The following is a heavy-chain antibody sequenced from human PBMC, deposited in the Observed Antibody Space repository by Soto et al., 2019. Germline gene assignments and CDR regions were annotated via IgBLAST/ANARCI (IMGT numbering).Heavy chain of an antibody. CDR3: AKDTGNCSGGSCYALNWFDP. CDR2: ISGSGGST. J-gene: IGHJ5*02. D-gene: IGHD2-15*01. V-gene: IGHV3-23*01. CDR1: GFTFSSYA. Sequence: PGGSLRLSCAASGFTFSSYAMSWVRQAPGKGLEWVSAISGSGGSTYYADSVKGRFTISRDNSKNTLYLQMNSLRAEDTAVYYCAKDTGNCSGGSCYALNWFDPWGQGTLVTVSS.